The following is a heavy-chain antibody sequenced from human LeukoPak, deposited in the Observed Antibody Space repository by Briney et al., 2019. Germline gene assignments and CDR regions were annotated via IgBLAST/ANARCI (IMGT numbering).Heavy chain of an antibody. CDR3: AKDLVLRYFDRLEYYFDY. Sequence: GGSLRLSCAASGFTFSSYGMHWVRQAPGKGLDWVAFIHHDGSNKYYADSVKGRFTISRDNSKNTLYLQMNSLRAEDTAVYYCAKDLVLRYFDRLEYYFDYWGQGTLVTVSS. J-gene: IGHJ4*02. V-gene: IGHV3-30*02. CDR1: GFTFSSYG. D-gene: IGHD3-9*01. CDR2: IHHDGSNK.